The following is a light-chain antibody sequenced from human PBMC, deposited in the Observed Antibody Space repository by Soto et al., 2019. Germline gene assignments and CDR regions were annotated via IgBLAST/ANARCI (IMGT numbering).Light chain of an antibody. Sequence: DSQMTQYPSTLSASVGDRVTITCRASQSISSWLAWYQQKPGKAPKLLISKASTLPSGVPPRFSGSGSGTESTLTISRLQPDDVANYYCQQYESYPMTFGGGTKVEIK. J-gene: IGKJ4*01. CDR1: QSISSW. V-gene: IGKV1-5*03. CDR3: QQYESYPMT. CDR2: KAS.